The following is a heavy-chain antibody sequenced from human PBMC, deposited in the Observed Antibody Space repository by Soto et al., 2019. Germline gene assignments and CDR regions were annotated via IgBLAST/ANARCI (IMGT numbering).Heavy chain of an antibody. V-gene: IGHV3-30-3*01. D-gene: IGHD3-3*01. CDR3: AREVYYDFWSGFNTHPYYFDD. J-gene: IGHJ4*02. CDR2: ISDDGSNT. CDR1: GFTFSRHT. Sequence: QVQLVESGGGVVQPGRSLRLSCAASGFTFSRHTMHWVRQAPGKGLEWVAAISDDGSNTYYADSVKGRFTISRDNSKNTLYLKMNRLNSEDTAVQHCAREVYYDFWSGFNTHPYYFDDWGQGTLVTVSS.